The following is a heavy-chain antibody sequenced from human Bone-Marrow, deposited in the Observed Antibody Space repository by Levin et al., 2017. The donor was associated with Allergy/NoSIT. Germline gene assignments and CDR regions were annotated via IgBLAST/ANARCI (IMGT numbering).Heavy chain of an antibody. CDR1: GLTFSNAW. CDR2: IKSKTDGGTT. Sequence: GGSLRLSCAASGLTFSNAWMSWVRQAPGKGLEWVGRIKSKTDGGTTDYAAPVKGRFTVSRDDSKDTLYLQMNSLKTEDTAVYYCTIRSGQQGYWGQGTLVTVAS. CDR3: TIRSGQQGY. D-gene: IGHD2-15*01. J-gene: IGHJ4*02. V-gene: IGHV3-15*01.